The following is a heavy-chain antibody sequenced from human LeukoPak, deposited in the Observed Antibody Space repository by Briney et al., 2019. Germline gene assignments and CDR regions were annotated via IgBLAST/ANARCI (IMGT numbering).Heavy chain of an antibody. CDR3: ARDPEIAAAALTDY. D-gene: IGHD6-13*01. J-gene: IGHJ4*02. CDR1: GYTFTSYG. CDR2: ISACNGNT. Sequence: ASVKVSCKASGYTFTSYGISWVRQAPGQGLEWMGWISACNGNTNYAQKLQGRVTMTTDTSTSTAYMELRSLRSDDTAVYYCARDPEIAAAALTDYWGQGTLVTVSS. V-gene: IGHV1-18*01.